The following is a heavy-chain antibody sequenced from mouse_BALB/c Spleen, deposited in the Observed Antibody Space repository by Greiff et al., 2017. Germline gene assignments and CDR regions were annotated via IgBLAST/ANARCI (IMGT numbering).Heavy chain of an antibody. CDR1: GFTFSSYT. CDR3: TRENSWFAY. CDR2: ISSGGSYT. Sequence: EVMLVESGGGLVKPGGSLKLSCAASGFTFSSYTMSWVRQTPEKRLEWVATISSGGSYTYYPDSVKGRFTISRDNAKNTLYLQMSSLKSEDTAMYYCTRENSWFAYWGQGTLVTVSA. J-gene: IGHJ3*01. V-gene: IGHV5-6-4*01.